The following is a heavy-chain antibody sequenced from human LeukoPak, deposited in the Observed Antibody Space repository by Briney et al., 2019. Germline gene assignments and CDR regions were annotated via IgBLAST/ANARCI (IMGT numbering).Heavy chain of an antibody. Sequence: ASVKVSCKASGYTFTGYYMHWVRQAPGQGLEWMGRINPNSGGTNYAQKFQGRVTMTRDTSISTAYMELSRLRSDDTAVYYCAREPRPRIVVVTTGNLFDPWGQGTLVTVSS. J-gene: IGHJ5*02. V-gene: IGHV1-2*06. D-gene: IGHD3-22*01. CDR1: GYTFTGYY. CDR2: INPNSGGT. CDR3: AREPRPRIVVVTTGNLFDP.